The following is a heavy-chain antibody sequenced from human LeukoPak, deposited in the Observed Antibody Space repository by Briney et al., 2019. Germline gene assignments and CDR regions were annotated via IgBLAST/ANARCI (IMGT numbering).Heavy chain of an antibody. CDR1: GYTFSSNY. J-gene: IGHJ4*02. CDR2: IYSGGST. Sequence: GGSLRLSCAASGYTFSSNYMSWVRQAPGKGLEWVSVIYSGGSTYYADSVKGRFTISRDNSKNTLYLQMNSLRAEDTAVYYCAKGGATPGGFDYWGQGTLVTVSS. CDR3: AKGGATPGGFDY. D-gene: IGHD4/OR15-4a*01. V-gene: IGHV3-53*01.